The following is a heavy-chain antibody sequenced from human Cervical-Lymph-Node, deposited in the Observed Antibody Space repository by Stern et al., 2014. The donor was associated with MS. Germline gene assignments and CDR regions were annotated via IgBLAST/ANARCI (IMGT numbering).Heavy chain of an antibody. V-gene: IGHV4-31*03. Sequence: MQLVESGPGLVKPSQTLSLSCTVSGAPVNSGGYYWTWIRQGPGKGLEWIVYIHHRGATFYNPPLKSRVPISVDTSENQVSLMLSSVTAADTAVYYCAAIGPLMEGAAFDIWGQGTLVTVSS. CDR1: GAPVNSGGYY. CDR3: AAIGPLMEGAAFDI. D-gene: IGHD3-16*01. J-gene: IGHJ3*02. CDR2: IHHRGAT.